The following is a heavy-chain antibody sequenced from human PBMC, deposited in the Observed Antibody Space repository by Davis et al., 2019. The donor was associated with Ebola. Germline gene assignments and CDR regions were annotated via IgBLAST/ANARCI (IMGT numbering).Heavy chain of an antibody. D-gene: IGHD3-16*01. CDR2: VSWNGSRT. Sequence: GGSLRLSCAASGFTFSSYSMNWVHQAPGKGLEWVSGVSWNGSRTHYADSVKGRFIISRDNSRNTLYLQTNSLRAEDTAVYYCVRAPNDMITSYWGQGTLVTVSS. V-gene: IGHV3-35*01. J-gene: IGHJ4*02. CDR1: GFTFSSYS. CDR3: VRAPNDMITSY.